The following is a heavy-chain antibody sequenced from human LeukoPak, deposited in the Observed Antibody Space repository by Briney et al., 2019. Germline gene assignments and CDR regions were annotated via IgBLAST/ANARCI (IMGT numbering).Heavy chain of an antibody. CDR1: GFTFSSYE. CDR3: ARLYGSGSYYNGDY. J-gene: IGHJ4*02. CDR2: ISSSGSTI. D-gene: IGHD3-10*01. Sequence: GGSLRLSCAASGFTFSSYEMNWVRQAPGKGLEWVSYISSSGSTIYYADSVKGRFTISRDNAKNSLYLQMNSLRAEDTAVYYCARLYGSGSYYNGDYWGQGTLVTVSS. V-gene: IGHV3-48*03.